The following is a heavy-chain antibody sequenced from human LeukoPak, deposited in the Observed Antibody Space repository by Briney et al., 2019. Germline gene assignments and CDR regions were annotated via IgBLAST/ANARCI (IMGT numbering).Heavy chain of an antibody. V-gene: IGHV4-4*02. Sequence: SETLSLTCAVSGGSISSSNWWSWVRQPPGKGLEWIGEIYHSGSTNYNPSLKSRVTISVDKSKNQFSLKLSSVTAADTAVYYCAREGGSGSYDAFDIWGQGTMVTVSS. D-gene: IGHD3-10*01. J-gene: IGHJ3*02. CDR3: AREGGSGSYDAFDI. CDR1: GGSISSSNW. CDR2: IYHSGST.